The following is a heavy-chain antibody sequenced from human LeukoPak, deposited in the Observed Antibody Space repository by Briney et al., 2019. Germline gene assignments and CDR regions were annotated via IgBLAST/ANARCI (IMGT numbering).Heavy chain of an antibody. J-gene: IGHJ4*02. CDR3: ASSTYYYGSGTRREGYYFDY. CDR2: ISSSGSTI. D-gene: IGHD3-10*01. CDR1: GFTFSSYE. V-gene: IGHV3-48*03. Sequence: GGSLRLSCAASGFTFSSYEMNWVRQAPGKGLEWVSYISSSGSTIYYADPVKGRFTISRDNAKNSLYLQMNSLRAEDTAVYYCASSTYYYGSGTRREGYYFDYWGQGTLVTVSS.